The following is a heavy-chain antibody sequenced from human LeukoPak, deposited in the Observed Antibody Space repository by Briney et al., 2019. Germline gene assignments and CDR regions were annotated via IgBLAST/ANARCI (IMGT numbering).Heavy chain of an antibody. CDR2: ISGSGGST. CDR3: ARDLRGSIVRYFDY. J-gene: IGHJ4*02. Sequence: GGSLRLSCAASGFTFSSYTMKWVRQAPGKGLEWVSAISGSGGSTYYADSVKGRFTISRDNSKNTLFLQVNSLRAEDTAVYYCARDLRGSIVRYFDYWGQGTLVTVSS. CDR1: GFTFSSYT. D-gene: IGHD3-9*01. V-gene: IGHV3-23*01.